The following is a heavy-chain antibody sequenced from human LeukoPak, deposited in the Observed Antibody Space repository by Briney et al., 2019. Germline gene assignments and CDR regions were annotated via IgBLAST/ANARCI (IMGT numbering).Heavy chain of an antibody. Sequence: SETLSLTCTVSGGSISSSSYYWGWIRQPPGKGLEWIGSIYYSGSTYYNPSLKSRVTISVDTSKNQFSLKLSSVTAADTAVYYCAREGLLYYMDVWGKGTTVTVSS. D-gene: IGHD2-15*01. CDR2: IYYSGST. V-gene: IGHV4-39*07. J-gene: IGHJ6*03. CDR3: AREGLLYYMDV. CDR1: GGSISSSSYY.